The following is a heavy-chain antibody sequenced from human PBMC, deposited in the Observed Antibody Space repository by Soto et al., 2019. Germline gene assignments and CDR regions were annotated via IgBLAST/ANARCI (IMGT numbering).Heavy chain of an antibody. V-gene: IGHV4-34*01. D-gene: IGHD3-10*01. Sequence: SETLSLTCAVYGGSFSGYYWSWIRQPPGKGLEWIGEINHSGSTNYNPSLKSRVTISVDTSKNQFSLKLSSVTAADTALYYCARVSITMVRETTLFDYYYYMDVWGKGTTVTVSS. CDR2: INHSGST. J-gene: IGHJ6*03. CDR1: GGSFSGYY. CDR3: ARVSITMVRETTLFDYYYYMDV.